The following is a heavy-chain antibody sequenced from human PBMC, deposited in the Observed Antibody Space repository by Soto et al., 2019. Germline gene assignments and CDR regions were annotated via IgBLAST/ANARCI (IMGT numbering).Heavy chain of an antibody. D-gene: IGHD1-26*01. CDR2: ITPNSGGT. Sequence: QVQLVQSGAEVKKPGASVKVSCKASGYTFTGYYMHWVRQAPGQGLEWMGWITPNSGGTNYAQKVQGRVTMTRDTSISTAYMELSRLRSDDTAVYYCAGVGATSDWFAPWGQGTLVTVSS. CDR3: AGVGATSDWFAP. V-gene: IGHV1-2*02. CDR1: GYTFTGYY. J-gene: IGHJ5*02.